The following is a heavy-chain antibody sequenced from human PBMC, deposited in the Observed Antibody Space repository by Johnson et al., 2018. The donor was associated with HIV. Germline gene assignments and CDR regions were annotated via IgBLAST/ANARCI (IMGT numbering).Heavy chain of an antibody. D-gene: IGHD3-22*01. CDR2: ISYDGSNK. J-gene: IGHJ3*02. CDR3: ARGESSYYDSSCDAFDI. CDR1: GFTFSSYG. Sequence: QVQLVESGGGVVQPGRSLRLSCAASGFTFSSYGMHWVRQAPGKGLEWVAVISYDGSNKYYADSVKGRFTISRDNSRNTLYLQMNSLGAEDTAVYYCARGESSYYDSSCDAFDIWGQGTMVTVSS. V-gene: IGHV3-30*19.